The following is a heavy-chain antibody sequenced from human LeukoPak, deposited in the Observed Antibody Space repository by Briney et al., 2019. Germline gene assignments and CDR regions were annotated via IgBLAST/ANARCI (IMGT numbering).Heavy chain of an antibody. Sequence: GGSLRLSCAASGFTFSSYAMHWVRQAPGKGLEWVAVISYDGSNKYYADSVKGRFTISRDNSKNTLYLQMNSLRAEDTAVCYCARADVSSGSLYWGQGTLVTVSS. CDR1: GFTFSSYA. D-gene: IGHD6-19*01. CDR3: ARADVSSGSLY. J-gene: IGHJ4*02. V-gene: IGHV3-30*01. CDR2: ISYDGSNK.